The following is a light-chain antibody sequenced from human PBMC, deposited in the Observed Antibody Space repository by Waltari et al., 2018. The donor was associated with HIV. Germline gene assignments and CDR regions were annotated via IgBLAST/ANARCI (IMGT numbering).Light chain of an antibody. Sequence: SVLTQPPSASGTPGQKVTISCSGSSSNIGSNSVFWYQQLPGAAPKLLIYRDTQGPAGVPDRFSGSKSGTSASLSISGLRSEDEAVYSCATWDDSLNGVLFGGGTNLNVL. V-gene: IGLV1-47*01. CDR3: ATWDDSLNGVL. J-gene: IGLJ2*01. CDR2: RDT. CDR1: SSNIGSNS.